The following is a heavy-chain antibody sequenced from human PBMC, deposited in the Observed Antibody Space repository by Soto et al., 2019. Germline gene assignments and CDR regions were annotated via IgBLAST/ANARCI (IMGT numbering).Heavy chain of an antibody. CDR2: IHYSGSI. Sequence: SETLSLTCTVSGGSISSSSYYGGWIRQPPGKGLEWIGYIHYSGSIIYNPSFKSRVTISVDTSKNQFSLQLSSVTAADTAVYFCAREDDGGDRDYYGLDVWGQGTTVTVSS. V-gene: IGHV4-30-4*08. D-gene: IGHD2-21*02. CDR3: AREDDGGDRDYYGLDV. J-gene: IGHJ6*02. CDR1: GGSISSSSYY.